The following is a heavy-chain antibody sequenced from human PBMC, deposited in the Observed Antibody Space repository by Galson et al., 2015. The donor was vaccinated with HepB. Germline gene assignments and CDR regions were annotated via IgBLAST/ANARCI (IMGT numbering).Heavy chain of an antibody. V-gene: IGHV3-23*01. CDR2: ISGSGGST. CDR3: AKDRSRYSGSPRYFDY. D-gene: IGHD1-26*01. J-gene: IGHJ4*02. CDR1: GFTFSSYA. Sequence: SLRLSCAASGFTFSSYAMSWVRQAPGKGLEWVSAISGSGGSTYYADSVKGRFTISRDNSKNTLYLQMNSLRAEDTAVYYCAKDRSRYSGSPRYFDYWGQGTLVTVSS.